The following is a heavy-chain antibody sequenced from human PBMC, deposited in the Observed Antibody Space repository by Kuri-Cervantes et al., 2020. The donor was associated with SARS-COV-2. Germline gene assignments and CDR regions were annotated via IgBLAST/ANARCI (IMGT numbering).Heavy chain of an antibody. Sequence: SETLSLTCAVYGGSFSGYYWSWIRQPPGKGLEWIGEINHSGSTYYNPSLKSRDTISVDTSKNQFSLKLSSVTAADTAVYYCAGVPANWWKGAFDIWGQGTMVTVS. CDR3: AGVPANWWKGAFDI. V-gene: IGHV4-34*01. J-gene: IGHJ3*02. D-gene: IGHD2-8*02. CDR1: GGSFSGYY. CDR2: INHSGST.